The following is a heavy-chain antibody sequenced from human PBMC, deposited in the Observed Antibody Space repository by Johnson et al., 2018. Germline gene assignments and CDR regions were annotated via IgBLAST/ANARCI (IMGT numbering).Heavy chain of an antibody. D-gene: IGHD3-10*01. V-gene: IGHV4-34*01. CDR1: GGSFSDYS. CDR3: ARGRGTMDV. CDR2: INHSGST. J-gene: IGHJ6*03. Sequence: QVQLQQWGAGLLKPSETLSLTCAVYGGSFSDYSWNWIRQPPGKGLEWIGEINHSGSTTYNPSLKSRVTISVDTSNKQFSLKLSSVTAAETAMYYCARGRGTMDVWGKGTTVTVSS.